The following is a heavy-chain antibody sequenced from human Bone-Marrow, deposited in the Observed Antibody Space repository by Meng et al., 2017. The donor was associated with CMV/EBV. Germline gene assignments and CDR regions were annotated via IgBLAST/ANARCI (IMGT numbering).Heavy chain of an antibody. V-gene: IGHV1-8*01. J-gene: IGHJ6*02. CDR1: GYTFTSYD. CDR2: MNPNSGNT. D-gene: IGHD6-6*01. CDR3: ARVRGSSAGDYYYGMDV. Sequence: ASVKVSCKASGYTFTSYDINWVRQATGQGLEWMGWMNPNSGNTGYAQKFQGRVTMTRNTSISTAYMELSSLRSEDTAVYYCARVRGSSAGDYYYGMDVWGQGTTVTVSS.